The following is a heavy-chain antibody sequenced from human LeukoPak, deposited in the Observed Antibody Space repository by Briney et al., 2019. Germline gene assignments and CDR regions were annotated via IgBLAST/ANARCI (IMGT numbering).Heavy chain of an antibody. CDR1: GFTFSSYA. Sequence: PGGSLRLSCAASGFTFSSYAMHWVRQAPGKGLEWVAVISYDGRNKQYADSAKGRFTISRDNSKNTLYLQTNSLRAEDTAVYYCARGQFRLHSYDGSTFDYWGQGTLVSVSS. J-gene: IGHJ4*02. D-gene: IGHD3-22*01. CDR2: ISYDGRNK. V-gene: IGHV3-30*04. CDR3: ARGQFRLHSYDGSTFDY.